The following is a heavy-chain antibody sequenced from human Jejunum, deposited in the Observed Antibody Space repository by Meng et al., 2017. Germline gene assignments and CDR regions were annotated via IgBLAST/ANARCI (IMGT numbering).Heavy chain of an antibody. J-gene: IGHJ5*01. D-gene: IGHD3-10*01. CDR2: IWSDGSSK. CDR1: GLIFSKSG. Sequence: QLHLVESGGGVVQPGRSLRLSCAASGLIFSKSGMHWVRQAPGKGLEWVAFIWSDGSSKYYADSVKGRFTISRDNSKNTVSLQMDSPRVEDTAVYYCARDKGVTCLDTWGQGTLVTVSS. V-gene: IGHV3-33*01. CDR3: ARDKGVTCLDT.